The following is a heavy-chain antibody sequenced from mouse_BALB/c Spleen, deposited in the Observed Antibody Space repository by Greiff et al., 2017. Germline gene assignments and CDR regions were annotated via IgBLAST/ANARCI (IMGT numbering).Heavy chain of an antibody. CDR1: GYTFTSYY. J-gene: IGHJ4*01. CDR2: IYPGNVNT. CDR3: AITATYAMDY. V-gene: IGHV1S56*01. D-gene: IGHD1-2*01. Sequence: VQLVESGPELVKPGASVRISCKASGYTFTSYYIHWVKQRPGQGLEWIGWIYPGNVNTKYNEKFKGKATLTADKSSSTAYMQLSSLTSEDSAVYFCAITATYAMDYWGQGTSVTVSS.